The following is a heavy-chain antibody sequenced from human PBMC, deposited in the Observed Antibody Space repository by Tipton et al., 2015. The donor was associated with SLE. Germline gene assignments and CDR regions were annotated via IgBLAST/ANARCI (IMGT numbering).Heavy chain of an antibody. CDR1: GSTFDTFE. Sequence: SLRLSCAASGSTFDTFEMNWVRQAPGKGLEWVSYISSGGSSIYYADSVRGRFTISRDNSKNTVYLQMNSLRAEDTAVYYCVREGDTAFDYWGQGTLVTVSS. J-gene: IGHJ4*02. CDR2: ISSGGSSI. V-gene: IGHV3-48*03. D-gene: IGHD5-18*01. CDR3: VREGDTAFDY.